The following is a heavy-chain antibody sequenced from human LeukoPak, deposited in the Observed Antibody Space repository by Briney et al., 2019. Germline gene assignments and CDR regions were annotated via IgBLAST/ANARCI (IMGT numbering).Heavy chain of an antibody. CDR2: ISTNNVYT. D-gene: IGHD5-12*01. Sequence: ASVKVSCEASGYTFSSYGISWVRQAPGQGLEWMGWISTNNVYTNNAQKLQGRVTMTTDTSTSTAYMELRSQRSDDTAVYYCARFLRGYSGYDYNDLDYWGQGTLVTVSS. CDR3: ARFLRGYSGYDYNDLDY. CDR1: GYTFSSYG. J-gene: IGHJ4*02. V-gene: IGHV1-18*01.